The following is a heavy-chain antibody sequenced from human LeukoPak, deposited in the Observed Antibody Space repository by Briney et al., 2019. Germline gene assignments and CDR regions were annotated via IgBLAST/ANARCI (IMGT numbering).Heavy chain of an antibody. J-gene: IGHJ5*02. CDR2: IYYSGST. CDR1: GGSISSSSYY. CDR3: ARDGKKGRFDP. V-gene: IGHV4-39*07. Sequence: PSETLSLTCTVSGGSISSSSYYWGWIRQPPGKGLEWIGSIYYSGSTYYNPSLKSRVTISVDTSKNQFSLKLSSVTAADTAVYYCARDGKKGRFDPWGQGTLVTVSS.